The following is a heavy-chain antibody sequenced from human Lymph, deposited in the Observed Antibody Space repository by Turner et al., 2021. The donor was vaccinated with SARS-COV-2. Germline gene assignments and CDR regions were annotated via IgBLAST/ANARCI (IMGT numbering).Heavy chain of an antibody. CDR2: IYYSGST. CDR3: ARVVVLRRAYFDY. Sequence: QVQLQESGPGLVKPSQTLSLTFTVSGGSISSGDYYWGWIRQPPGKGLEWIGYIYYSGSTFNNPSLKSRVTISVDTSKNQFSLKLSSVTAADTAVYYCARVVVLRRAYFDYWGQGTLVTVSS. CDR1: GGSISSGDYY. D-gene: IGHD2-8*01. J-gene: IGHJ4*02. V-gene: IGHV4-30-4*01.